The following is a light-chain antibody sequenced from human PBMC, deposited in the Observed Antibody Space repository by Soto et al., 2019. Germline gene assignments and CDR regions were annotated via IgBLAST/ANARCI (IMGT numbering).Light chain of an antibody. J-gene: IGKJ1*01. CDR1: QSVSNTY. V-gene: IGKV3-20*01. CDR3: QQYGSSGT. CDR2: GAS. Sequence: EIVLTQSPGTLSLSPGERATLSCRASQSVSNTYLAWYQPKPGQAPRLLIYGASNRATGIPDRFSGSGSGTDFTLTISRLEPEDFAVYYCQQYGSSGTFGQGTKVEIK.